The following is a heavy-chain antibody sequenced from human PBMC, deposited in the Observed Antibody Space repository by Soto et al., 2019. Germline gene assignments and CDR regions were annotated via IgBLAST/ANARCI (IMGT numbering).Heavy chain of an antibody. D-gene: IGHD1-1*01. Sequence: ASVKVSCKASGYTFTSYGISWVRQAPGQGLEWMGWISAYNGNTNYAQKLQGRVTMTTDTSTSTAYMELRSLSSDDTAVYYCARDIGWNDVSVGYEFYGLDVWGQGTTGNVSS. CDR3: ARDIGWNDVSVGYEFYGLDV. V-gene: IGHV1-18*01. CDR2: ISAYNGNT. J-gene: IGHJ6*02. CDR1: GYTFTSYG.